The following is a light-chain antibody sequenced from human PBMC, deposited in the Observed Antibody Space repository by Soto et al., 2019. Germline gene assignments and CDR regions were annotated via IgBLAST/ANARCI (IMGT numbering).Light chain of an antibody. CDR1: QNISSN. Sequence: VMTQSPATLCVSPGERVTLSCRARQNISSNLAWSQQKRGQAPRLLIYGASTRATGIPARFSGSGSGTEFTLTISSLQTEDFAVYFCQQYNNWPLTFGGGTKVDIK. CDR2: GAS. J-gene: IGKJ4*01. V-gene: IGKV3-15*01. CDR3: QQYNNWPLT.